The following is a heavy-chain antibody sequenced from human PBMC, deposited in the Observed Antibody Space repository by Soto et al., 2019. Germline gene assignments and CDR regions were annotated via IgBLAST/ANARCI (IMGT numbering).Heavy chain of an antibody. CDR2: IYHSGSN. CDR3: ARSIVVVVAATGWFEA. J-gene: IGHJ5*02. V-gene: IGHV4-4*02. Sequence: QVQLQESGPGLVKPSGTLSLTCAVSGGSISSSNWWRWVRQPPGKGLEWIGEIYHSGSNNYNPSLMSRVTISVDKTKNQFSLKLSSVTAADTAVYYCARSIVVVVAATGWFEAWGQGTLVTVSS. D-gene: IGHD2-15*01. CDR1: GGSISSSNW.